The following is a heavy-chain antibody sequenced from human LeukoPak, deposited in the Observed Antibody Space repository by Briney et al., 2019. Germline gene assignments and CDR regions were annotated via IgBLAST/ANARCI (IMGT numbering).Heavy chain of an antibody. CDR2: ISPSLSIV. CDR3: AGDLHDGYSYGY. Sequence: EASVKVSCTASGGTFSSYAISWVRQAPGQGLEWMGRISPSLSIVYYAHKFQGRVTISADNSKSTPYMQLSSLRSEDTAVYYCAGDLHDGYSYGYWGQGTLVTVSS. CDR1: GGTFSSYA. D-gene: IGHD5-18*01. J-gene: IGHJ4*02. V-gene: IGHV1-69*04.